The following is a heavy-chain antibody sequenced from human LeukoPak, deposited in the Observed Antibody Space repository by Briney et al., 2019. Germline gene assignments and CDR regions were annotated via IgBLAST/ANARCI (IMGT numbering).Heavy chain of an antibody. CDR2: INGESTFK. CDR1: GFSFSSPG. J-gene: IGHJ4*02. Sequence: GGSLRLSCTASGFSFSSPGMNWVRQAPGKGLEWVSSINGESTFKVYADSVKGRFTISRDNAKNSLYLQMDSLRAEDTAVYYCAKGGVRDYFDYWGQGTLVTVSS. D-gene: IGHD3-10*01. CDR3: AKGGVRDYFDY. V-gene: IGHV3-21*04.